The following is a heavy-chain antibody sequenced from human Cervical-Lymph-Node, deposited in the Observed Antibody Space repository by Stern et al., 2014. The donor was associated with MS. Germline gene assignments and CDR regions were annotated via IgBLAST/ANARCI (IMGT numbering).Heavy chain of an antibody. CDR2: IFAVFGTP. Sequence: QVQLVESGAEVTKPGSSVKVSCKASVGTFSKFPSSLVRQAPGQGLEWMGGIFAVFGTPTYAQEVRGRVTITADVSTSTVYMELSSLRSDDTAVYYCALSSETSDRWYSLGYDLWGQGTLVTVSS. CDR3: ALSSETSDRWYSLGYDL. V-gene: IGHV1-69*01. D-gene: IGHD6-13*01. J-gene: IGHJ5*02. CDR1: VGTFSKFP.